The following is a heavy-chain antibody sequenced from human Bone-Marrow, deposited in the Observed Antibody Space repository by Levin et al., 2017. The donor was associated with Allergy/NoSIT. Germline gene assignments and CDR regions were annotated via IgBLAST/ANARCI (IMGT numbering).Heavy chain of an antibody. CDR3: ARGRRWRSGATTVVTRDFDF. Sequence: PGGSLRLSCKASGYPFISYDINWVRQAPGQGLEWMGWMNPNSGHTGSAQKFQGRFIMTRDTSINTVSMELSGLRPEDTAVYFCARGRRWRSGATTVVTRDFDFWGQGTLVTVSS. D-gene: IGHD4-23*01. CDR1: GYPFISYD. J-gene: IGHJ4*02. V-gene: IGHV1-8*01. CDR2: MNPNSGHT.